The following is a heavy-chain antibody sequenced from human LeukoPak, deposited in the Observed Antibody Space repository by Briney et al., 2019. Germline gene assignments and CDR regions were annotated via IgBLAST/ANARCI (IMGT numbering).Heavy chain of an antibody. D-gene: IGHD6-6*01. J-gene: IGHJ4*02. Sequence: SETLSLTCTVSGVSISGDYWSWIRQPPGKGLEWIAFIYYSGSTNYNPSLKSRVTISVDTSKNQLSLKLSSVTAADTAVYYCARGGASSRYFDYWGQGTLVTVSS. CDR3: ARGGASSRYFDY. CDR2: IYYSGST. CDR1: GVSISGDY. V-gene: IGHV4-59*01.